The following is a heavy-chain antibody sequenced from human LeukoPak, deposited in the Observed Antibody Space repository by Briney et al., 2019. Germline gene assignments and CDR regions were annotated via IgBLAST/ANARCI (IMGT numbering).Heavy chain of an antibody. CDR3: AGLLCSGGTCYSGLGLFDY. CDR1: GGSISSSSYY. D-gene: IGHD2-15*01. Sequence: SETLSLTCTVSGGSISSSSYYWGWIRQPPGKGLEWIGSIYYSGNTYYNPSLKSRVTISVDTSKNQFSLKLSSVTAADTAVYYCAGLLCSGGTCYSGLGLFDYWGQGTLVTVSS. J-gene: IGHJ4*02. CDR2: IYYSGNT. V-gene: IGHV4-39*01.